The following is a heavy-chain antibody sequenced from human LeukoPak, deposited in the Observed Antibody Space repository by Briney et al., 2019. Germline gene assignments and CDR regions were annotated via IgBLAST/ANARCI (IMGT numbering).Heavy chain of an antibody. CDR2: ISSNGGST. D-gene: IGHD3-22*01. CDR3: ASGKSYYYDSSGYCAY. V-gene: IGHV3-64*01. Sequence: SCKASGYTFSSYAMHWVRQAPGKGLEYVSAISSNGGSTYYANSVKGRFTISRDNSKNTLYLQMGSLRAEDMAVYYCASGKSYYYDSSGYCAYWGQGTLVTVSS. J-gene: IGHJ4*02. CDR1: GYTFSSYA.